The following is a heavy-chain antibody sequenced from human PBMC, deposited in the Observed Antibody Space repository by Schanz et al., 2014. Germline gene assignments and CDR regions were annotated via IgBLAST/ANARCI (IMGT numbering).Heavy chain of an antibody. CDR3: ARQGIGYQHGRYYYYMDV. J-gene: IGHJ6*03. CDR2: IYYSGDT. Sequence: QLQLQESGSGLVKPSQTLSLTCGVSGGSISSGGSSWNWIRQPPGKGLEWIGYIYYSGDTNYNPSLKSRVTISVDTSKNQFSLNLISVTAADTAVYYCARQGIGYQHGRYYYYMDVWGRWTTVTVSS. CDR1: GGSISSGGSS. V-gene: IGHV4-61*08. D-gene: IGHD2-2*01.